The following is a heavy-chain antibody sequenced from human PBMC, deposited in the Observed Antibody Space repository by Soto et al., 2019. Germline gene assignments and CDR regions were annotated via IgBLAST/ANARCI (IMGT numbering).Heavy chain of an antibody. V-gene: IGHV3-9*01. J-gene: IGHJ6*03. CDR3: AKDSKVYDFWSGGFYYMDV. D-gene: IGHD3-3*01. Sequence: PGGSLRLSCAASGFTFDDYAMHWVRQAPGKGLEWVSGISWNSGSIGYADSVKGRFTISRDNAKNSLYLQMNSLRAEDTALYYCAKDSKVYDFWSGGFYYMDVWGKGTTVTVSS. CDR2: ISWNSGSI. CDR1: GFTFDDYA.